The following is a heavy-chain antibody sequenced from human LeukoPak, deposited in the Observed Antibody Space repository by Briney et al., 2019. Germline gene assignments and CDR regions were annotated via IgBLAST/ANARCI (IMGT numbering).Heavy chain of an antibody. Sequence: ASVKVSCKTSGYIFTPHHIHWMRQAPGQGLELLGWVSAANNPEYSQKFQGRVVITRDASATTSYLELNSLRSEDTAVYYCARAPNYSSSFSIDYWGQGTLVTVSS. D-gene: IGHD6-6*01. CDR1: GYIFTPHH. CDR2: VSAANNP. J-gene: IGHJ4*02. V-gene: IGHV1-3*01. CDR3: ARAPNYSSSFSIDY.